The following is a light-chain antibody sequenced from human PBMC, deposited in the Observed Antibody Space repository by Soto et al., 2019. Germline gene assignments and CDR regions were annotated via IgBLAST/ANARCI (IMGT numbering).Light chain of an antibody. J-gene: IGKJ4*01. CDR2: GAS. V-gene: IGKV3-15*01. Sequence: EIVMTQSPATLSVSPGESAALSCRASQTVSSSLAWYQQKPGQAPRLLIYGASTRATGIPARFSGSGSGTEFTLTISSLQSEDSEVYHCQQYEKWPLTFGGGTKVDIK. CDR1: QTVSSS. CDR3: QQYEKWPLT.